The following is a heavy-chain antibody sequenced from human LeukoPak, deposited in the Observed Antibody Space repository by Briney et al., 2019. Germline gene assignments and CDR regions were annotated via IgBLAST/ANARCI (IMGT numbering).Heavy chain of an antibody. CDR3: ATHLLAAAGTLFWFDP. V-gene: IGHV4-39*07. D-gene: IGHD6-13*01. CDR2: IFYSGST. Sequence: SETLSLTCTVSGGSISSSSYYWGWIRQPPGKGLEWIGTIFYSGSTYYNPSLKSRVTISVDTSKNQFSLKLSSVTAADTAVYYCATHLLAAAGTLFWFDPWGQGTLVTVSS. CDR1: GGSISSSSYY. J-gene: IGHJ5*02.